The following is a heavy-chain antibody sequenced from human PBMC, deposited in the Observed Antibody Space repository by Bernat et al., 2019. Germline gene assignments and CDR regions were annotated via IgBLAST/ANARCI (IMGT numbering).Heavy chain of an antibody. J-gene: IGHJ4*02. CDR3: ARGPQGSGGWHASDY. CDR2: ISPSDGST. V-gene: IGHV1-46*01. CDR1: GYTFTSNF. D-gene: IGHD6-19*01. Sequence: QVQLVQSGAEVKKPGASVKVSCKASGYTFTSNFMHWVRQAPGQGLEWMGIISPSDGSTTYAQKFQDRVTMTRDTSTSTFYMELSSLRSEDTAVYYCARGPQGSGGWHASDYWGQGTLATVSS.